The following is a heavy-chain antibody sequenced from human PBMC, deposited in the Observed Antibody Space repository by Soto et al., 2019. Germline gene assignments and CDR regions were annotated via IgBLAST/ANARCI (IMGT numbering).Heavy chain of an antibody. Sequence: SETLSLTCTISGGSINSNDYYWSWIRQPPGKALEWIGYIYFTGSTYYNPSLGSRVAISIDASKNHFPLKLSSVTATDTAVYYCARELVISPDAFDIWGQGTTVTVS. D-gene: IGHD3-9*01. CDR1: GGSINSNDYY. CDR2: IYFTGST. CDR3: ARELVISPDAFDI. J-gene: IGHJ3*02. V-gene: IGHV4-30-4*01.